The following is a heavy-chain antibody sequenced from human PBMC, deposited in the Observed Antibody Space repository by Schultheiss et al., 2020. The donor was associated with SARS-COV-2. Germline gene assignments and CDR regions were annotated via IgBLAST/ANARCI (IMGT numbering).Heavy chain of an antibody. CDR3: ARLYSSSWYSDYYYGMDV. CDR1: GGSISSGGYS. J-gene: IGHJ6*02. CDR2: IYYSGST. V-gene: IGHV4-39*01. D-gene: IGHD6-13*01. Sequence: SETLSLTCAVSGGSISSGGYSWSWIRQPPGKGLEWIGSIYYSGSTYYNPSLKSRVTISVDTSKNQFSLKLSSVTAADTAVYYCARLYSSSWYSDYYYGMDVWGQGTTVTVSS.